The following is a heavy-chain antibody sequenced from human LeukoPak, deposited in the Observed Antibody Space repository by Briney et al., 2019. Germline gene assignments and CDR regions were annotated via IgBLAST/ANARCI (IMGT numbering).Heavy chain of an antibody. V-gene: IGHV5-51*01. CDR1: GSTFIDYW. CDR3: ACRMFASNWFQP. CDR2: IYPGDSRT. J-gene: IGHJ5*02. Sequence: GGSLQISCQGSGSTFIDYWIGWVRQVPGKGLEWMAVIYPGDSRTRYNPSFQGQVTISADKSINTAYLEWNSLKASDTALYYCACRMFASNWFQPWGQGTLVTVSS. D-gene: IGHD4-11*01.